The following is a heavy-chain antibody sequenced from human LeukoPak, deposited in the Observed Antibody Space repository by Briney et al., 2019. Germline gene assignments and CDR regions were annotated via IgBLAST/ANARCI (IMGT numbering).Heavy chain of an antibody. V-gene: IGHV3-23*01. CDR1: GFTFRIYW. CDR3: TTTPTKYYDFWSAYNDY. Sequence: GGSLRLSCAASGFTFRIYWMTWVRQAPGKGLEWVSAISGSGGSTYYADSVKGRFTISRDNSKNTLYLQMNSLKTEDTAVYYCTTTPTKYYDFWSAYNDYWGQGTLVTVSS. CDR2: ISGSGGST. J-gene: IGHJ4*02. D-gene: IGHD3-3*01.